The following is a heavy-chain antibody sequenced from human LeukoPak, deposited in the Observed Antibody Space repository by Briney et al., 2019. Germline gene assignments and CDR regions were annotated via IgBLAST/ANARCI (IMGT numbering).Heavy chain of an antibody. Sequence: GGSLRLSRAASGFTFSSYAMSWVRQAPGKGLEWVSAISGSGGSTYYADSVKGRFTISRDNSKNTLYLQMNSLRAEDTAVYYCAKEGRITMIVVVINGMDVWGQGTTVTVSS. D-gene: IGHD3-22*01. J-gene: IGHJ6*02. CDR1: GFTFSSYA. V-gene: IGHV3-23*01. CDR2: ISGSGGST. CDR3: AKEGRITMIVVVINGMDV.